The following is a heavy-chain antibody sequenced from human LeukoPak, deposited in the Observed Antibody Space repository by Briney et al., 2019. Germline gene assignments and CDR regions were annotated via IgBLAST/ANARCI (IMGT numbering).Heavy chain of an antibody. Sequence: GGSLRLSCAASGFTFSSYGMHWVRQAPGKGVEWVAVIWYDGSNKYYADSVKGRFTISRDNSKNTLYLQMNSLRAEDTAVYYCATSRARQQQYYFDYWGQGTLVTVSS. J-gene: IGHJ4*02. D-gene: IGHD1-1*01. CDR3: ATSRARQQQYYFDY. CDR1: GFTFSSYG. V-gene: IGHV3-33*01. CDR2: IWYDGSNK.